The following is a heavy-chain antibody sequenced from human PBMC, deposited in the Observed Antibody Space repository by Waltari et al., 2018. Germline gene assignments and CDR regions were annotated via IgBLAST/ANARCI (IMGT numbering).Heavy chain of an antibody. V-gene: IGHV3-30*02. CDR2: IRYDGSNK. CDR1: GFTFSSYG. CDR3: AKGGSKWEPLGY. D-gene: IGHD1-26*01. Sequence: QVQLVESGGGVVQPGGSLRLSCAASGFTFSSYGMHWVRQAPGKGLEWVAFIRYDGSNKYYADSGKGRFTISRDNSKNTLYLQMNSLRAEDTAVYYCAKGGSKWEPLGYWGQGTLVTVSS. J-gene: IGHJ4*02.